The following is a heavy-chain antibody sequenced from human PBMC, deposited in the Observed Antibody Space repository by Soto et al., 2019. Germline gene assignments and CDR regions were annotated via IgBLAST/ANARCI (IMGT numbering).Heavy chain of an antibody. CDR3: ARRGDYYDSSGHANDV. D-gene: IGHD3-22*01. V-gene: IGHV4-34*01. CDR2: INHSGST. CDR1: GGSFSGYY. J-gene: IGHJ3*01. Sequence: SATLSPTYAVYGGSFSGYYWSWIRQPPWEGLEWVGEINHSGSTNSNPSLKSRVTISVDTSKTQFSLKLASVTAADTAVYYCARRGDYYDSSGHANDVWLQGTMVT.